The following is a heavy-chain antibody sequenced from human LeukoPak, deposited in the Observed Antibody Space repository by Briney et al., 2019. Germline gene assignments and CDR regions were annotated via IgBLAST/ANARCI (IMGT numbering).Heavy chain of an antibody. CDR1: GYTLTGYY. J-gene: IGHJ6*03. CDR2: INPNSGGT. CDR3: ARVNTAMVPELNMDV. Sequence: GASVTVSCKASGYTLTGYYMHWVRQAPGQGLEWMGWINPNSGGTNYAQKFQGRVTMTRDTSISTAYMELSRLRSDDTAVYYCARVNTAMVPELNMDVWGKGTTVTVSS. V-gene: IGHV1-2*02. D-gene: IGHD5-18*01.